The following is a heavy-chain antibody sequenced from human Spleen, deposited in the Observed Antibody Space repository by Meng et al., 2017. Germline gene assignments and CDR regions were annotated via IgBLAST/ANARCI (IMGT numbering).Heavy chain of an antibody. Sequence: GGSLRLSCVASGFTFSNYWMIWVRQAPGKGLEWVANIDQGGSQRNYGDSVWGRFTISRDNSKNTLYLQMNSLRAEDTAVYYCARGGDYPPKTGNDAFDIWGPGTMVTVSS. CDR3: ARGGDYPPKTGNDAFDI. CDR2: IDQGGSQR. J-gene: IGHJ3*02. D-gene: IGHD3-10*01. V-gene: IGHV3-7*01. CDR1: GFTFSNYW.